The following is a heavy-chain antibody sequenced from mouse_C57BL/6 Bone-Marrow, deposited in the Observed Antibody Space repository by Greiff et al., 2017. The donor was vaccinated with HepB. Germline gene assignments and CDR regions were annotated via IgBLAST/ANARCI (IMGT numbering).Heavy chain of an antibody. CDR3: TELPLYGSSPAWFAY. CDR1: GYTFTDYE. CDR2: IDPETGGT. V-gene: IGHV1-15*01. Sequence: QVQLKQSGAELVRPGASVTLSCKASGYTFTDYEMHWVKQTPVHGLEWIGAIDPETGGTAYNQKFKGKAILTADKSSSTAYMELRSLTSEDSAVYYCTELPLYGSSPAWFAYWGQGTLVTVSA. J-gene: IGHJ3*01. D-gene: IGHD1-1*01.